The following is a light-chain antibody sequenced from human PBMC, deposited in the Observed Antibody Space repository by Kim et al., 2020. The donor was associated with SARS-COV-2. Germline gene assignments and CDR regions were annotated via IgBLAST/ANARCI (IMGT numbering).Light chain of an antibody. CDR1: KLGDRY. Sequence: VSPGQTASITCSGDKLGDRYTCWYQQKPGQSPVLVIYQDNKRPSGIPERFSGSNSGNTATLTISGTQAMDEADYYCQAWDSSSVVFGGGTQLTVL. CDR3: QAWDSSSVV. J-gene: IGLJ2*01. CDR2: QDN. V-gene: IGLV3-1*01.